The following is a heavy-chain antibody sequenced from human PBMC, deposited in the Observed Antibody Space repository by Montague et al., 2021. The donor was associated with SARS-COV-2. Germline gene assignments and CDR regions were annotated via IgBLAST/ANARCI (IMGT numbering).Heavy chain of an antibody. D-gene: IGHD3-3*01. CDR2: IYYSGST. V-gene: IGHV4-59*01. CDR1: GGSISFYY. CDR3: ARVPGFWSGYEQCPQWGSYSCYYMDV. Sequence: SETLSLTCTVPGGSISFYYWSWIRQPPGQGLEWIGYIYYSGSTNYNPSLKSRVTISVDTSKNQFSLKLSSVTAADTAVYYCARVPGFWSGYEQCPQWGSYSCYYMDVWGKGTTVTVSS. J-gene: IGHJ6*03.